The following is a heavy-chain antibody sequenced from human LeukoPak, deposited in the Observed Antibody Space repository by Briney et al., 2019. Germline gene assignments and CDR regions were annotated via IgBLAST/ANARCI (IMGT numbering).Heavy chain of an antibody. CDR2: ISYDGSNK. J-gene: IGHJ4*02. Sequence: PGRSLRLSCAASGFTFSSYAMHWVRQAPGKGLEWVAVISYDGSNKYYADSVKGRFTISRDNSKNTLYLQMNSLRAEDTAVYYCAREGSPRYFDWLLDTNKGFDYWGQGTLVTVSS. CDR3: AREGSPRYFDWLLDTNKGFDY. D-gene: IGHD3-9*01. V-gene: IGHV3-30*04. CDR1: GFTFSSYA.